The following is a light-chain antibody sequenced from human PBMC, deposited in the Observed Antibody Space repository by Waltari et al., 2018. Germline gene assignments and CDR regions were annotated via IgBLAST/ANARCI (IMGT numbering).Light chain of an antibody. CDR3: QQYNRYPT. CDR1: QSISSW. V-gene: IGKV1-5*03. Sequence: DIQMTQSPSTLSASVGDRVTITCRASQSISSWLAWYQQKPGKAPKHLIYKASSLESGVPSRFSGSGSGTEFTLTISSLQPDDFATYYCQQYNRYPTFGQGTKVEIK. CDR2: KAS. J-gene: IGKJ1*01.